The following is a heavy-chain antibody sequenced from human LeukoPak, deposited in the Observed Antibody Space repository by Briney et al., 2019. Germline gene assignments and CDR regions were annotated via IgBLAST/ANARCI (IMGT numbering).Heavy chain of an antibody. CDR3: ARGTLLNYFDY. V-gene: IGHV4-31*03. J-gene: IGHJ4*02. CDR1: GDSISSGGFY. D-gene: IGHD3/OR15-3a*01. CDR2: IKYNGDT. Sequence: TLSLTCTVSGDSISSGGFYWSWIRQRSGKGLEWVAYIKYNGDTFYNPSLKSRLTISRDTSKNLFSLILTSVTAADSALYFCARGTLLNYFDYWGQGALVTVSS.